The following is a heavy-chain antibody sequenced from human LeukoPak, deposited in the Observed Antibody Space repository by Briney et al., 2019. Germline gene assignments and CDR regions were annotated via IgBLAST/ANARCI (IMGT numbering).Heavy chain of an antibody. Sequence: GGSLRLSCAASGFTFSSYSMNWVRQAPGKGLEWVSSISSSSSYIYYADSVKGRFTISRDNAKNSLYLQMNSLSAEDTAVYYCARGYSGSYWGGYWGQGTLVTVSS. V-gene: IGHV3-21*01. CDR3: ARGYSGSYWGGY. CDR2: ISSSSSYI. J-gene: IGHJ4*02. D-gene: IGHD1-26*01. CDR1: GFTFSSYS.